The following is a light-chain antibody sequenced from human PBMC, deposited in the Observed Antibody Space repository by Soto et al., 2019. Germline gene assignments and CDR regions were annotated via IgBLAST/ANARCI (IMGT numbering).Light chain of an antibody. CDR1: SANIGGNS. V-gene: IGLV1-51*01. Sequence: QSVLTQPPSVSAAPGQKVTISWSGSSANIGGNSVSWYQQLPGTAPKLLIYDDNKRPSGIPDRFSGSKSGTSATLGITGFQTGDEVDYYCGSRDSRLSAYVIATGTKVNVL. CDR2: DDN. J-gene: IGLJ1*01. CDR3: GSRDSRLSAYV.